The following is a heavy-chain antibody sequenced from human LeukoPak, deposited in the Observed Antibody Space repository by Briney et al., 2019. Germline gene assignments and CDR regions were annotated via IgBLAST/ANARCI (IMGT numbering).Heavy chain of an antibody. Sequence: ASVKVSCKASEYTFTDYYMHWGPQSPGQGLEWMGWINPNSGDTNYAQKFQGRVTMTRDTSITTAYMELRTLRSDDTAVYYCARDRQGLTAGANNWFDPWGQGTLVSVSS. CDR1: EYTFTDYY. CDR2: INPNSGDT. D-gene: IGHD6-13*01. CDR3: ARDRQGLTAGANNWFDP. V-gene: IGHV1-2*02. J-gene: IGHJ5*02.